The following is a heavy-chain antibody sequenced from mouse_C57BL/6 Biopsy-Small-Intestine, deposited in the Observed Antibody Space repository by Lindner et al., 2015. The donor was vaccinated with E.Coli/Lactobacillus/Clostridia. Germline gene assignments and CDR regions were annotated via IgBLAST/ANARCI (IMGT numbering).Heavy chain of an antibody. V-gene: IGHV10-1*01. J-gene: IGHJ4*01. CDR1: GFSFNTYA. CDR2: IRSKSNNYAT. Sequence: VQLQESGGGLVQPKGSLKLSCAASGFSFNTYAMNWVRQAPGKGLEWVARIRSKSNNYATYYADPVKDRFTISRDDSENMLYLQMNNLKTEDTAMYYCVRQFFAMDYWGQGTSVTVSS. CDR3: VRQFFAMDY.